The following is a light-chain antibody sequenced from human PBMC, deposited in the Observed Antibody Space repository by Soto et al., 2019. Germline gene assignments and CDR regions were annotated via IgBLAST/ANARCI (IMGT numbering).Light chain of an antibody. CDR1: QNVRRN. V-gene: IGKV3-15*01. CDR3: QHYNVWPPWT. Sequence: EIVMTQSPATLSVSPEDRVTLSCRASQNVRRNIAWYQQKPGQAPSLLIFGAITRATGIPARFSGSGSGTEFILTISSLQSEDSAIYYCQHYNVWPPWTFGQGTKV. J-gene: IGKJ1*01. CDR2: GAI.